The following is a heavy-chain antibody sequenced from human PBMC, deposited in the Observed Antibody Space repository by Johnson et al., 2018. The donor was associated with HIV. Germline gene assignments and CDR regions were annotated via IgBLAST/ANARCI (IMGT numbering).Heavy chain of an antibody. D-gene: IGHD2-8*01. CDR2: IKQDGREK. Sequence: VQLVESGGGVVQPGRSLRLSCAASGFTFSSYAMHWVRQAPGKGLEWVANIKQDGREKYYVDSVKGRFTISRDNAKNSLYLQMNSLKTEDTAVYYCTTARTYFWGQGTMVTVSS. V-gene: IGHV3-7*03. CDR1: GFTFSSYA. J-gene: IGHJ3*01. CDR3: TTARTYF.